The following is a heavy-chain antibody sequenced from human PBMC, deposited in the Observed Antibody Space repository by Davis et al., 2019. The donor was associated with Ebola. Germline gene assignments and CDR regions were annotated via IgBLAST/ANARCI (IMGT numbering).Heavy chain of an antibody. J-gene: IGHJ5*02. Sequence: GESLKIPCAASGFPFITYAMSWVRQAPGKGLEWVSAISGSGGSTYYADPVKGRFTISRDNSKNTLYLQMNSLRAEDTAIYYCAKDRLGYYYGSGNWFDPWGQGTLVTVSS. CDR3: AKDRLGYYYGSGNWFDP. D-gene: IGHD3-10*01. V-gene: IGHV3-23*01. CDR1: GFPFITYA. CDR2: ISGSGGST.